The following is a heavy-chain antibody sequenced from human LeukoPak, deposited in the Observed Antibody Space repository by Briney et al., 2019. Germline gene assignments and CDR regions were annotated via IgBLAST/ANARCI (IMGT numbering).Heavy chain of an antibody. J-gene: IGHJ5*02. V-gene: IGHV4-39*01. CDR2: IYYSGST. D-gene: IGHD3-10*01. CDR1: GDSISSSSYY. CDR3: ARLSLLLWFGELRYKWFDP. Sequence: PSETLSLTCTVSGDSISSSSYYWGWIRQPPGKGLEWIRNIYYSGSTYYNPSLKSRVTISVDTSKNQFSLRLYSVTAADTAVYYCARLSLLLWFGELRYKWFDPWGQGTLVTVPS.